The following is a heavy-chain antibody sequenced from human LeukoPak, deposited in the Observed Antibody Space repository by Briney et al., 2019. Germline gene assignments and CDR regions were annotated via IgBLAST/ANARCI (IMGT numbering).Heavy chain of an antibody. Sequence: SETLSLTCTVSGGPVSGYYWSWIRQPPGKGLEWIGWIYYTGTTNYNSSLKSRVTISVDTSRNQFSLRLTSVTAADTAVYCCAKYGDHWNYFDYWGQGTLVTVS. CDR2: IYYTGTT. J-gene: IGHJ4*02. D-gene: IGHD4-17*01. V-gene: IGHV4-59*02. CDR3: AKYGDHWNYFDY. CDR1: GGPVSGYY.